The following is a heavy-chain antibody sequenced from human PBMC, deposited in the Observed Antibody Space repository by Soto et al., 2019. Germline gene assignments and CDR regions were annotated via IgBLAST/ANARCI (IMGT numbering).Heavy chain of an antibody. CDR1: GGTFSSYA. CDR2: IIPIFGTA. V-gene: IGHV1-69*12. Sequence: QVQLVQSGAEVKKPGSSVKVSCKASGGTFSSYAISWVRQAPGQGLEWMGGIIPIFGTADYAQKFQGRVTITADESTSTAYVELSSLRSEDTAVYYCARDGGVYDYSPFDYWGQGALVTVSS. CDR3: ARDGGVYDYSPFDY. J-gene: IGHJ4*02. D-gene: IGHD4-4*01.